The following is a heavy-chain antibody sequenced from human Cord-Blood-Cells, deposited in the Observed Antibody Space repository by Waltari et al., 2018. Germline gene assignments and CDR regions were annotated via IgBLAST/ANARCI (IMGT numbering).Heavy chain of an antibody. CDR2: IYHRGST. CDR3: ARSFCSSTSCLNWFDP. J-gene: IGHJ5*02. Sequence: QVQLQESGPGLVKPSETLSLPCTVSGYSISSGYYWGWLRQPPGKGLEWIGSIYHRGSTYYNPSLKSRVTISVDTSKNQFSLKLSSVTAADTAVYYCARSFCSSTSCLNWFDPWGQGTLVTVSS. D-gene: IGHD2-2*01. V-gene: IGHV4-38-2*02. CDR1: GYSISSGYY.